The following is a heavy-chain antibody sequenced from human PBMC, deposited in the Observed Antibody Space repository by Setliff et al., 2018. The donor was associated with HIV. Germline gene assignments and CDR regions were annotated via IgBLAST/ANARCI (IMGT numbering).Heavy chain of an antibody. Sequence: ASVKVSCKASGYTFTSHGISWVRQAPGQGLEWMGWIRADNGNTNYAQKLQGRVTMTTDTSTRTAYMELRSLRSDDTAVYYCARDDYGDYYYYYMDVWGKGTTVTVSS. CDR2: IRADNGNT. D-gene: IGHD4-17*01. CDR1: GYTFTSHG. J-gene: IGHJ6*03. CDR3: ARDDYGDYYYYYMDV. V-gene: IGHV1-18*01.